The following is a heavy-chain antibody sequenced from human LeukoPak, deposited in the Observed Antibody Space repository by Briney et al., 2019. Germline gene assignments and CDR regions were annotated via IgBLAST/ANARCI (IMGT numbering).Heavy chain of an antibody. V-gene: IGHV1-8*01. CDR2: MNPNSANT. J-gene: IGHJ4*02. D-gene: IGHD3-10*01. CDR3: AIRFSRGSGSAIDY. Sequence: ASVKVSCKASGYTFTSYDINWVRQATGQGLEWMGWMNPNSANTGYAQNFQGGVTMTRSTSISTAYMELSSLRSEDTAVYYCAIRFSRGSGSAIDYWGQGTLVTVSS. CDR1: GYTFTSYD.